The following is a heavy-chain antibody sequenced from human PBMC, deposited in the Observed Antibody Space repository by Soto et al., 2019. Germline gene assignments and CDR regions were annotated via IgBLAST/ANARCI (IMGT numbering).Heavy chain of an antibody. Sequence: QVQLVQSGAEVKKPGASVKVSCKTSGYTFTAYYIHWVRQAPGQGLEWMGCINPDSGGTKYAQKFQGRVTMTRDTSITTAYMDLSSLRSDDTAFYYWARALCFGSGTFDYWGQGTLVTVSS. CDR2: INPDSGGT. V-gene: IGHV1-2*02. D-gene: IGHD1-26*01. CDR1: GYTFTAYY. CDR3: ARALCFGSGTFDY. J-gene: IGHJ4*02.